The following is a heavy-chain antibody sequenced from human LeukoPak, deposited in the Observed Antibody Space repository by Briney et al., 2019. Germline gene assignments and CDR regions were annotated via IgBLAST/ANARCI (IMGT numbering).Heavy chain of an antibody. CDR2: IRSKAYGGTT. J-gene: IGHJ4*02. Sequence: GGSLRLSCTASEFTFGDYAMSWVRRAPGKGLEWVGFIRSKAYGGTTEYAASVKGRFTISRDDSKSIAYLQMNSLKTEDTAVYYCTRDQFLRSGDYWGQGTLVTVSS. CDR3: TRDQFLRSGDY. CDR1: EFTFGDYA. V-gene: IGHV3-49*04. D-gene: IGHD5/OR15-5a*01.